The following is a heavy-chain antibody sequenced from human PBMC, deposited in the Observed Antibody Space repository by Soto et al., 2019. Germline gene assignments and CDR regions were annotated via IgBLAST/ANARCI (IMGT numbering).Heavy chain of an antibody. D-gene: IGHD3-3*01. J-gene: IGHJ3*02. CDR2: IKQDGSEK. CDR3: ASFSRTTPDAFDI. CDR1: GFTFSSYW. Sequence: PGGSLRLSCAASGFTFSSYWMSWVRQAPGKGLEWVANIKQDGSEKYYVDSVKGRFIISRDNAKNSLYLQMNSLRAEDTAVYYCASFSRTTPDAFDIWGQGTMVTVSS. V-gene: IGHV3-7*01.